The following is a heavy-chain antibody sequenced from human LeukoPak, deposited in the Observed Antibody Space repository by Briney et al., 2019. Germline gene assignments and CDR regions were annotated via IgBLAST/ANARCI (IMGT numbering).Heavy chain of an antibody. CDR2: IYHSGST. CDR3: ATGGYYDSSGYYYHAFDI. Sequence: PSETLSLTCTVSGGSISSGGYSWSWIRQPPGKGLERIGYIYHSGSTCYNPSLKSRVTISVDRSKNQFSLKLSSVTAADTAVYYCATGGYYDSSGYYYHAFDIWGQGTMVTVSS. D-gene: IGHD3-22*01. J-gene: IGHJ3*02. V-gene: IGHV4-30-2*01. CDR1: GGSISSGGYS.